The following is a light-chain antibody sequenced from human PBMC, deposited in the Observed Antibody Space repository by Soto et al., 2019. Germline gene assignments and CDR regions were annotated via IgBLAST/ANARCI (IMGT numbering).Light chain of an antibody. CDR3: QQYGSSSVT. CDR1: QSVSSTC. J-gene: IGKJ2*01. Sequence: EIVLTQSPGTLSLSPGERATLSCRASQSVSSTCLAWYQQKPGQAPRLLIYGASTRASGIPDRFSGSGSGTEFTLTISRLEPEDFAVYYCQQYGSSSVTFGQGTKLDIK. CDR2: GAS. V-gene: IGKV3-20*01.